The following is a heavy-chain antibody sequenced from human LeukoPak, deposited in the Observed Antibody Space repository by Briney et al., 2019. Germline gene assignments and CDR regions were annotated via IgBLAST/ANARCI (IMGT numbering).Heavy chain of an antibody. Sequence: SETLSLTCAVYGGSFSGYYWSWLRQPPGKGLEWLGEINHSGSTNYNPSLKSRVTISVDTSKNQFSLKLSSVTAADTAVYYCARGSVYYSSGSYDYWGQGTLVTVSS. J-gene: IGHJ4*02. CDR2: INHSGST. CDR3: ARGSVYYSSGSYDY. V-gene: IGHV4-34*01. D-gene: IGHD3-10*01. CDR1: GGSFSGYY.